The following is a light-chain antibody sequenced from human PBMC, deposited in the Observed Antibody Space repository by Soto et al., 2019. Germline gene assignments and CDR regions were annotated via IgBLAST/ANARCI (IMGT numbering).Light chain of an antibody. CDR1: QNIDTW. V-gene: IGKV1-5*03. Sequence: DIQMTQSPSTLSASIGDSVTITCRASQNIDTWLAWYHQKPGQAPNLLIYKASILQIGVPSRFRGSGSGTEFSLTINSLQPDDFATYYCQQYKSVPYTFGQGTKLEI. J-gene: IGKJ2*01. CDR2: KAS. CDR3: QQYKSVPYT.